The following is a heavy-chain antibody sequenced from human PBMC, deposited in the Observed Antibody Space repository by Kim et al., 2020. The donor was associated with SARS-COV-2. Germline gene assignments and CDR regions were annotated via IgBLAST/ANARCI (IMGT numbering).Heavy chain of an antibody. CDR1: GGSISSSNW. D-gene: IGHD5-12*01. J-gene: IGHJ4*02. Sequence: SETLSLTCAVSGGSISSSNWWSWVRQPPGKGLEWIGEIYHSGSTNYNPSLKSRVTISVDKSKNQFSLKLSSVTAADTAVYYCASTYSGYAYHLDYWGQGTLVTVSS. CDR3: ASTYSGYAYHLDY. V-gene: IGHV4-4*02. CDR2: IYHSGST.